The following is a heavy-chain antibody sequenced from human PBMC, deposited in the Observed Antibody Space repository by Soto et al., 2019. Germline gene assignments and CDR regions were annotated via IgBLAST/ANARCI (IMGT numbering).Heavy chain of an antibody. CDR1: GFSSSTYW. CDR2: INGDGSIT. CDR3: ARERKERAFEI. Sequence: EVQLVESGGGLVQPGGSLRLSCAASGFSSSTYWMHWVRQAPGKWLVWVSRINGDGSITNYADSVKGRFTVSRDNAKNTLYVQVNSLRDEDTAVYYCARERKERAFEIWGQGTMVTVSS. V-gene: IGHV3-74*01. J-gene: IGHJ3*02.